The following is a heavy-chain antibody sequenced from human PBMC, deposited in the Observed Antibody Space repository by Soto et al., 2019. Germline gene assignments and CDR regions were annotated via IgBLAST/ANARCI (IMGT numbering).Heavy chain of an antibody. D-gene: IGHD2-8*02. V-gene: IGHV3-30*18. Sequence: GGSLRLSCAASGFTFSSYGMHWVRQAPGKGLEWVAVISYDGSNKYYADSVKGRFTISRDNSKNTLYLQMNSLRAEDTAVYYCAKDPPGGSFEYYFDYWGQGTLVTVPQ. J-gene: IGHJ4*02. CDR2: ISYDGSNK. CDR3: AKDPPGGSFEYYFDY. CDR1: GFTFSSYG.